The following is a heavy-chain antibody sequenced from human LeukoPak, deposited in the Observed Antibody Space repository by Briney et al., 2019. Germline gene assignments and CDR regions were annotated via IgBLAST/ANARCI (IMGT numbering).Heavy chain of an antibody. CDR2: IYYSGST. CDR1: GGSVSSGSYY. V-gene: IGHV4-61*01. CDR3: ARVSIAVAGTRAFDI. J-gene: IGHJ3*02. D-gene: IGHD6-19*01. Sequence: SETLSLTCTVSGGSVSSGSYYWSWLRQPPGTGLEWIGYIYYSGSTNYNPSLKSRVTISVDTSKNQFSLKLSSVTAADTAVYYCARVSIAVAGTRAFDIWGQGTMVTVSS.